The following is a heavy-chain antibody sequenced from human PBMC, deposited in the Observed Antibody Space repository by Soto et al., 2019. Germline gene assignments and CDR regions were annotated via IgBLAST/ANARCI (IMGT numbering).Heavy chain of an antibody. D-gene: IGHD3-3*01. CDR2: INHSGST. J-gene: IGHJ6*02. CDR3: ARGGTSMHRSAYYDCWSGSINYYYGMDV. Sequence: SETLSLTCAVYGGSFSGYYWSWIRQPPGKGLEWIGEINHSGSTNYNPSLKSRVTISVDTSKNQFSLKLSSVTAADTAVYYCARGGTSMHRSAYYDCWSGSINYYYGMDVWGQGTTVTVSS. V-gene: IGHV4-34*01. CDR1: GGSFSGYY.